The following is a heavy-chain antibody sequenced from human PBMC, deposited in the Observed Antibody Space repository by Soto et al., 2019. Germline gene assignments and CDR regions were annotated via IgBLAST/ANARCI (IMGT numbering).Heavy chain of an antibody. Sequence: PGGSLRLSCAASGFTFDGYAMTWVRQAPGKGLEWVTGISGNGGSTYFADDVRGRFTVSRDNAKNTMYLHMNSLRAEDTARYYCAKLFFDFWSGSGYGMDVWSQGTTVTVSS. CDR3: AKLFFDFWSGSGYGMDV. D-gene: IGHD3-3*01. J-gene: IGHJ6*02. CDR1: GFTFDGYA. V-gene: IGHV3-23*01. CDR2: ISGNGGST.